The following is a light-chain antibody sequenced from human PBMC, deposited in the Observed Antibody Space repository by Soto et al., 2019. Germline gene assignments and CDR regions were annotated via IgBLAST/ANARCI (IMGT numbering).Light chain of an antibody. J-gene: IGKJ5*01. V-gene: IGKV3-20*01. CDR2: GAS. CDR3: QLGSSSPFT. Sequence: VRPKFQETLSLSPRESATLSGRASQSVSSTYLAWYQQKPGQAPRLLIYGASSRATGIPDRFSGSGSGTDFTLTISRLEPEDFAVYYCQLGSSSPFTFGQGTRLEI. CDR1: QSVSSTY.